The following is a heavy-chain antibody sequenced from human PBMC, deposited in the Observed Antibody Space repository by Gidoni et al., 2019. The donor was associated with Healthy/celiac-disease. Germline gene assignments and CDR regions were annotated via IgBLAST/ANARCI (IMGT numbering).Heavy chain of an antibody. CDR1: GGTFSSYA. CDR2: IIPIFGTA. CDR3: ARTLGIAARPEGSFDL. V-gene: IGHV1-69*01. Sequence: QVQLVQSGAEVKKPGSSVKVSCKASGGTFSSYAISWVRQAPGQGLERMGGIIPIFGTANYAQKFQGRVTITADESTSTAYMELSSLRSEDTAVYYCARTLGIAARPEGSFDLWGRGTLVTVSS. J-gene: IGHJ2*01. D-gene: IGHD6-6*01.